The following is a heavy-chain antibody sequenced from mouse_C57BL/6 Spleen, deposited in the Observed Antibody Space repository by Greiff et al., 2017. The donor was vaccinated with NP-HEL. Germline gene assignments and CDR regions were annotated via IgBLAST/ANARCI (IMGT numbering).Heavy chain of an antibody. J-gene: IGHJ4*01. CDR3: ARWGGYDEGYAMDY. V-gene: IGHV14-2*01. D-gene: IGHD2-2*01. CDR2: IDPEDGET. CDR1: GFNIKDYY. Sequence: VQLKESGAELVKPGASVKLSCTASGFNIKDYYMHWVKQRTEQGLEWIGRIDPEDGETKYAQKFQGKATITADTSSNTAYLQLSSLTSEDTAVYYCARWGGYDEGYAMDYWGQGTSVTVSS.